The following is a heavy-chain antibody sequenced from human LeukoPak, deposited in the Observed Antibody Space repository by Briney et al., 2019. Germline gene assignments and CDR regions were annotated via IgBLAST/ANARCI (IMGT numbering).Heavy chain of an antibody. CDR3: AKRIQSAMATGY. J-gene: IGHJ4*02. CDR2: INGSGGST. V-gene: IGHV3-23*01. CDR1: GYSISSGYS. Sequence: ETLSLTCTVSGYSISSGYSWGWIRQPPGKGLEWVSDINGSGGSTYYADSVKGRFTISRDNSKNTLYLQMNGLRAEDTAVYYCAKRIQSAMATGYWGQGTLVTVSS. D-gene: IGHD5-18*01.